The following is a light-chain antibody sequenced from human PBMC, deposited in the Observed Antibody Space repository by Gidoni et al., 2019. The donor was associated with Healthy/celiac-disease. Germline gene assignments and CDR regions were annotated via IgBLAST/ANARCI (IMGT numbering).Light chain of an antibody. V-gene: IGKV3-11*01. CDR3: QQRSNWPTT. CDR2: DAS. CDR1: KIVSSY. J-gene: IGKJ4*01. Sequence: EIVLTQSPATLSLSPGERATLSCRASKIVSSYLAWYQQKPGQAPRLLIYDASNRATGIPARFSGSGSGTDFTLTISSLEPEDFAVYYCQQRSNWPTTFGGGTKVEIK.